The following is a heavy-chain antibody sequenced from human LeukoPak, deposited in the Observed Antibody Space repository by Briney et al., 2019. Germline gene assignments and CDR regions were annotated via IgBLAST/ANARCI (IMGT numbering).Heavy chain of an antibody. V-gene: IGHV4-4*02. CDR2: IYHSGST. Sequence: PSETLSLTCAVSGGSISSSNWWSWVRQPPGKGLEWIGEIYHSGSTNYNPSLKSRVTISVDKSKNQFSLKLSSVTAADTAVYYCARHVRTVAGPVRFDYWGQGTLVTVSS. CDR1: GGSISSSNW. J-gene: IGHJ4*02. D-gene: IGHD6-19*01. CDR3: ARHVRTVAGPVRFDY.